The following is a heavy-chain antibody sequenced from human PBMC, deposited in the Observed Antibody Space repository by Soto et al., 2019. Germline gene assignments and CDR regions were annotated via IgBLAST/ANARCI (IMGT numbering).Heavy chain of an antibody. CDR2: IYPGNSDT. CDR3: ARHVYYDVLKKNY. CDR1: GYNFANYW. V-gene: IGHV5-51*01. D-gene: IGHD3-9*01. Sequence: PGEPLKISCKGSGYNFANYWIGWVRQMPGKGLEWMGIIYPGNSDTRYSPSFQGQVTISADTSISTAYLEWSSLKASDTAIYYCARHVYYDVLKKNYWGQGTLVTVS. J-gene: IGHJ4*02.